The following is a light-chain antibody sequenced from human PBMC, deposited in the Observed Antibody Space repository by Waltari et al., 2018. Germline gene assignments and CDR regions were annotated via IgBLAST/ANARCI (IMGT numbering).Light chain of an antibody. CDR3: CSYAGTSTWV. J-gene: IGLJ3*02. V-gene: IGLV2-23*01. Sequence: QSALTQPASVSGSPGPSHTISCTGPSSAVGSYNLVPWYQQHPGKAPELMIYEGSKRPSGVSDRFSGSKSGNTASLTISGLQAEDEADYYCCSYAGTSTWVFGGGTKLTVL. CDR2: EGS. CDR1: SSAVGSYNL.